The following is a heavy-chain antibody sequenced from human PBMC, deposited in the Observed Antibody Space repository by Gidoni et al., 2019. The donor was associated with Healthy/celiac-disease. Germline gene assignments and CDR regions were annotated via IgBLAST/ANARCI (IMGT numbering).Heavy chain of an antibody. CDR3: AIITYYDFWSGYGPFDY. Sequence: QVQLVTSGGGVVQPGGSLSTSCAASGFTFSSSGMHWVRQAPGKGLEWVAFIRYDGSNKYYADSVKGRFTISRDNSKNTLYLQMNSLRAEDTAVYYCAIITYYDFWSGYGPFDYWGQGTLVTVSS. CDR1: GFTFSSSG. V-gene: IGHV3-30*02. J-gene: IGHJ4*02. D-gene: IGHD3-3*01. CDR2: IRYDGSNK.